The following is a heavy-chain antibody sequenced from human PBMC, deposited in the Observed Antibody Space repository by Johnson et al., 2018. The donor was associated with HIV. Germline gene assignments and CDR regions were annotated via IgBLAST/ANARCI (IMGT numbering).Heavy chain of an antibody. CDR3: ARGNTFDI. CDR1: GFTFSSYG. J-gene: IGHJ3*02. CDR2: ISYDGSNK. Sequence: QEQLVESGGGVVQPGRSLRLSCAASGFTFSSYGMHWVRQAPGKGLEWVAVISYDGSNKYYADSVKGRFTISRDNSKNTLYLQMNSLRAEDTAVYYCARGNTFDIWGQGTLVTVSS. V-gene: IGHV3-30*03.